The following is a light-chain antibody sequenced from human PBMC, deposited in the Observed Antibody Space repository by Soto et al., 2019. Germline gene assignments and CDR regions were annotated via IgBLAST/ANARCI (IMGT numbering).Light chain of an antibody. J-gene: IGLJ1*01. Sequence: QSALTQPRSLSGSPGQSVTISCTGTSSDVGGYNSVSWYQQHPRKAPKLMIHEVSNRPSGVSNRFSGSKSGNTASLIISGLQAEDEADYYCSSYTSSSTLVFGTGTKLTVL. CDR2: EVS. V-gene: IGLV2-14*01. CDR1: SSDVGGYNS. CDR3: SSYTSSSTLV.